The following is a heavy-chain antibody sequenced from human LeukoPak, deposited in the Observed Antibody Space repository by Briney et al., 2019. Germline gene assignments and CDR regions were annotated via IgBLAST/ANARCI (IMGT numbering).Heavy chain of an antibody. CDR1: GFTFSSFE. V-gene: IGHV3-48*03. Sequence: GGSLRLSCAASGFTFSSFEMKWVRQAPGKGLEWVSYISSGGSTIYYADSVKGRFTISRDNAKNSLYLQMNSLRAEDTAVYYCAKYRRGSYSGYEFDYWGQGTLVTVSS. CDR2: ISSGGSTI. J-gene: IGHJ4*02. CDR3: AKYRRGSYSGYEFDY. D-gene: IGHD5-12*01.